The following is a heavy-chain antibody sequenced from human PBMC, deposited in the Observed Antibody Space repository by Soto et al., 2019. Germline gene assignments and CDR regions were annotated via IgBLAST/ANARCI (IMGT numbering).Heavy chain of an antibody. J-gene: IGHJ6*03. CDR2: IYPSDGST. V-gene: IGHV1-46*01. CDR1: GYTFTSYY. CDR3: ATVAVYYYYMDV. D-gene: IGHD6-25*01. Sequence: ASVKVSCKASGYTFTSYYMHWVRQAPGQGLEWMGRIYPSDGSTSYAQKFQGRVTMTEDTSTDTAYMELSSLRSEDTAVYYCATVAVYYYYMDVWGKGTTVTVSS.